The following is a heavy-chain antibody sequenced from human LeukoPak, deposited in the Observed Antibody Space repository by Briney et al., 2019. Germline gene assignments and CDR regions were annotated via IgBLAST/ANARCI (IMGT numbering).Heavy chain of an antibody. CDR1: GGPISSGDYY. CDR3: ARAARRDYDILTGYGPFDI. V-gene: IGHV4-30-4*02. D-gene: IGHD3-9*01. J-gene: IGHJ3*02. CDR2: IYYSGST. Sequence: SETLSLTCTVSGGPISSGDYYWSWIRQPPGKGLEWIGYIYYSGSTYYNPSLKSRVTISVDTSKNQFSLKLSSVTAADTAVYYCARAARRDYDILTGYGPFDIWGQGTMVTVSS.